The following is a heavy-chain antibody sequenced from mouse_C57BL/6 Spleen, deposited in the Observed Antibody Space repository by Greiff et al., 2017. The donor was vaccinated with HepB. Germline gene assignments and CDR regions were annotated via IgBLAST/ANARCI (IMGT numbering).Heavy chain of an antibody. D-gene: IGHD1-1*01. CDR1: GYTFTDYY. V-gene: IGHV1-26*01. CDR3: ARIYYVSSFYAMDY. Sequence: EVQLQQSGPELVKPGASVKISCKASGYTFTDYYMNWVKQSHGKSLEWIGDINPNNGGTSYNQKFKGKATLTVDKSSSTAYMELSSLTSEDSAVYYCARIYYVSSFYAMDYWGQGTSVTVSS. CDR2: INPNNGGT. J-gene: IGHJ4*01.